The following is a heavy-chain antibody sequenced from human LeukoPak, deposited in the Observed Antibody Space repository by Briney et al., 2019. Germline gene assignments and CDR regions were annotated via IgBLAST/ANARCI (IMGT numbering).Heavy chain of an antibody. V-gene: IGHV1-18*04. CDR1: GYTFTNYG. CDR2: ISAYNGNT. Sequence: RASVKVSCKASGYTFTNYGISWVRQAPGQGREWMGWISAYNGNTNYAQKLQGRVTMTTDTSTSTDYMELRSLRSDDTAVYYCARDWGAWRQSFYWGQGTLVTVSS. D-gene: IGHD3-16*01. CDR3: ARDWGAWRQSFY. J-gene: IGHJ4*02.